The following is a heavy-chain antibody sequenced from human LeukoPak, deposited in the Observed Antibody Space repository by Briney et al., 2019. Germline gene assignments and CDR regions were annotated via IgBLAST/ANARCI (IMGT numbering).Heavy chain of an antibody. CDR2: INHSGST. J-gene: IGHJ4*02. CDR3: AREGDDTSGYYQDY. CDR1: GGSFSGYY. V-gene: IGHV4-34*01. Sequence: PSETLSLTCAVYGGSFSGYYWSWLHQPPGKGLEWIGEINHSGSTNYNPSLKSRVTISVDTSKNQFSLKLSSVAAADTAVYYCAREGDDTSGYYQDYWGQGTLVTVSS. D-gene: IGHD3-22*01.